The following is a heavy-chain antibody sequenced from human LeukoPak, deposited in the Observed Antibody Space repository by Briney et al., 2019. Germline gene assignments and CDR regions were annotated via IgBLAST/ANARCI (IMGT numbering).Heavy chain of an antibody. J-gene: IGHJ3*02. D-gene: IGHD3-22*01. Sequence: GGSLRLSCAASGFTFSSYSMNWVRQAPGKGLEWVSYISSSSSTIYYADSVKGRFTISRDNAKNSPYLQMNSLRAEDTAVYYCAREVFLKGLPRITMIDAFDIWGQGTMVTVSS. CDR2: ISSSSSTI. V-gene: IGHV3-48*04. CDR1: GFTFSSYS. CDR3: AREVFLKGLPRITMIDAFDI.